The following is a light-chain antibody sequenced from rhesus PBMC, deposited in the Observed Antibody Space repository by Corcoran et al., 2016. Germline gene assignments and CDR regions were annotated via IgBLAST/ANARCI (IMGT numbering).Light chain of an antibody. CDR2: VAS. CDR3: LQYNSKPFT. CDR1: QGISNS. V-gene: IGKV1-36*01. J-gene: IGKJ3*01. Sequence: DIQMTQSPSSLSASVGDRVTITCRASQGISNSLSWYQQKPGKAPKGLIYVASSLESGVPSRFSGSGAGTEFTLTISSLQPEDFAVYFCLQYNSKPFTFGPGTKLDIK.